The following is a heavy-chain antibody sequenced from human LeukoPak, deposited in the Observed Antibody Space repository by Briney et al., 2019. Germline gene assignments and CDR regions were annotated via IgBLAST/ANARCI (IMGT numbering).Heavy chain of an antibody. V-gene: IGHV3-21*01. J-gene: IGHJ1*01. CDR1: GFTFSSYS. CDR3: ARGDMVRGVSDDEYLQH. D-gene: IGHD3-10*01. CDR2: ISSSSSYI. Sequence: GGSLRLSCAASGFTFSSYSMNWVRQAPGKGLEWVSSISSSSSYIYYADSVKGRFTISRDNAKNSLYLQMNSLRAEDTAVYYCARGDMVRGVSDDEYLQHWGQGTLVAVSS.